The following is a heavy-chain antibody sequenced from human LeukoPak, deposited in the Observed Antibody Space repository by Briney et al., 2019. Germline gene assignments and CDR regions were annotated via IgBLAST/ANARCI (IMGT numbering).Heavy chain of an antibody. CDR3: ARDLNDYGDSPNAFDI. J-gene: IGHJ3*02. V-gene: IGHV1-69*13. CDR2: IIPIFGTA. Sequence: SVKVSCTASGGTFSSYAISWVRQAPGQGLEWMGGIIPIFGTANYAQKFQGRVTITADESTSTAYMELSSLRSEDTAVYYCARDLNDYGDSPNAFDIWGQGTMVTVSS. CDR1: GGTFSSYA. D-gene: IGHD4-17*01.